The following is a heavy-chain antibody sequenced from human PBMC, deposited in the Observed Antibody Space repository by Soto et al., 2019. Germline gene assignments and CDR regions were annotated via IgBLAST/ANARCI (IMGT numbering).Heavy chain of an antibody. Sequence: GWSLRLSCAASGFTFSDYYMSWIRQAPGQGLEWISYISGSGSTMYYADSVKGRFTISRDNSKNTLYLQMNSLRAEDTAVYYCARSIAARRSLAYYYYGMDVWGQGTTVTVSS. J-gene: IGHJ6*02. CDR1: GFTFSDYY. D-gene: IGHD6-6*01. CDR2: ISGSGSTM. CDR3: ARSIAARRSLAYYYYGMDV. V-gene: IGHV3-11*01.